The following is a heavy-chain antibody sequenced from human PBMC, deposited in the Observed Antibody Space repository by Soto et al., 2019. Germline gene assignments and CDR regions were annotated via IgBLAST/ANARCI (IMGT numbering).Heavy chain of an antibody. CDR1: GDAISNYY. V-gene: IGHV4-59*03. CDR3: ARGTRALITSFFDY. D-gene: IGHD1-20*01. CDR2: VHESGGT. Sequence: SETLSLTCSVSGDAISNYYWSWIRQTPGRGLEWIGCVHESGGTDYNPSLRGRVIISLHTSKSQFSLSLRSATAADTATYYCARGTRALITSFFDYWGQGALVTVS. J-gene: IGHJ4*02.